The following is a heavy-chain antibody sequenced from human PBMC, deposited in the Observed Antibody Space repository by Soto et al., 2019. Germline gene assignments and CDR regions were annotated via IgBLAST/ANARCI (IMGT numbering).Heavy chain of an antibody. D-gene: IGHD1-7*01. CDR1: GLTVSGKKY. V-gene: IGHV3-53*01. CDR2: VYDLDGT. CDR3: SDLELTKTGYDI. Sequence: DVQLVESGGGLIQPGGSLRLSCVASGLTVSGKKYMAWVRQAPGKGPEWLSGVYDLDGTYYADSVRGRFTTSIDSSRANLLPQIPGPKTENTGLKFCSDLELTKTGYDIWGQGTMVTVSS. J-gene: IGHJ3*02.